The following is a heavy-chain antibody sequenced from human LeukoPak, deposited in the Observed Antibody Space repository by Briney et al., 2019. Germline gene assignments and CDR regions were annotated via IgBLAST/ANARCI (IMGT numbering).Heavy chain of an antibody. Sequence: GGSLRLSCAASGYIVSSSYITWVRQAPGKGLEWVSVIYSDGRTYYADSLKDRFTISRDNSKNTVYLQINSLRTEDTAIYYCARLPSGDVWGRGTTVIISS. CDR2: IYSDGRT. V-gene: IGHV3-66*04. CDR3: ARLPSGDV. J-gene: IGHJ6*01. CDR1: GYIVSSSY.